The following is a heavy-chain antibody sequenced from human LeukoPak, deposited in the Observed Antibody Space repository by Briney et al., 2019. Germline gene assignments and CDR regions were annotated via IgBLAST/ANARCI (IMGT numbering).Heavy chain of an antibody. CDR3: ARGLGTTVTNEYYYDSSGYYDGGLDY. J-gene: IGHJ4*02. Sequence: GGSLRLSCAASGFTFSSYSMNWVRQAPGKGLEWVSYISGSGNTIYYADSVRGRFTMSRDNAKNSLSLQTNSLRAEDTAVYYCARGLGTTVTNEYYYDSSGYYDGGLDYWGQGTLVTVSS. V-gene: IGHV3-48*04. CDR1: GFTFSSYS. CDR2: ISGSGNTI. D-gene: IGHD3-22*01.